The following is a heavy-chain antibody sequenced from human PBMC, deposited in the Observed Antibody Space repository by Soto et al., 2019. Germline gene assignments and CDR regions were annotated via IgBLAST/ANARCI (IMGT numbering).Heavy chain of an antibody. Sequence: SETLSLTCTVSGGSISSGDYYWSWIRQPPGKGLEWIGYIYYSGSTFYNPSLKSRVTISVDTSKNQFSLKLSSVTAADTAVYYCARDLGSDLGYFDYWGQGTLVTVSS. J-gene: IGHJ4*02. CDR2: IYYSGST. D-gene: IGHD3-10*01. CDR3: ARDLGSDLGYFDY. V-gene: IGHV4-30-4*01. CDR1: GGSISSGDYY.